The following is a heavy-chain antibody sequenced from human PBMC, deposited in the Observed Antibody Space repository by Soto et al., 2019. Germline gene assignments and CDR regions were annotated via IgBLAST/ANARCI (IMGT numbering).Heavy chain of an antibody. J-gene: IGHJ4*01. CDR1: GFTFSNAW. CDR2: IKSKTDGGTP. V-gene: IGHV3-15*07. CDR3: TTDSYSSIIVVRFDY. D-gene: IGHD3-22*01. Sequence: GGSLRLSCAASGFTFSNAWINWVRQAPGKGLEWVGRIKSKTDGGTPDYAAPVKGRFAISRDDSKNMVYLQMNSLKTEDTSKYYCTTDSYSSIIVVRFDYWGHGTLVTVSS.